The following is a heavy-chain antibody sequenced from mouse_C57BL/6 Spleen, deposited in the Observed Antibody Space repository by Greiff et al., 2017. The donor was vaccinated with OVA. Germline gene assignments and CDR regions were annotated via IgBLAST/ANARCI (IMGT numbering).Heavy chain of an antibody. CDR1: GFTFSSYA. D-gene: IGHD2-5*01. Sequence: DVKLVESGGGLVKPGGSLKLSCAASGFTFSSYAMSWVRQTPEKRLEWVATISDGGSYTYYPDNVKGRFTISRDNAKNNLYLQMSHLKSEDTAMYYCARDSNYGYWGQGTLVTVSA. V-gene: IGHV5-4*03. CDR3: ARDSNYGY. CDR2: ISDGGSYT. J-gene: IGHJ3*01.